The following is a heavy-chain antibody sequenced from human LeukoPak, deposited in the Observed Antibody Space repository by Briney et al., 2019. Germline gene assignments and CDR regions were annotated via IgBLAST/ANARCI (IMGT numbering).Heavy chain of an antibody. Sequence: SETLSLTCTVSGGSISSYYWSWIRQPPGKGLEWIGYIYYSGSTNYNPSLKSRVTISVDTSKNQFSLKLSSVTAADTAVHYCARATFGGVIIDYWGQGTLVTVSS. J-gene: IGHJ4*02. V-gene: IGHV4-59*01. D-gene: IGHD3-16*01. CDR3: ARATFGGVIIDY. CDR2: IYYSGST. CDR1: GGSISSYY.